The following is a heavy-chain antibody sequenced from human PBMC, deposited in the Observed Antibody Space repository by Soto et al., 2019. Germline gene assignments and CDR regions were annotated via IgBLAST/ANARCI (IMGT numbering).Heavy chain of an antibody. V-gene: IGHV4-59*01. Sequence: PSETLSLTCTVSGGSISSFYWSWFRQPPGKGLEWIGYIYDSGSTNYNPSLKGRVTISVDTSKNQFSLKLSSVTAADTAVYYCAGTRGYCSGGSCPTVVDYWGQGTLVTVSS. D-gene: IGHD2-15*01. CDR2: IYDSGST. J-gene: IGHJ4*02. CDR3: AGTRGYCSGGSCPTVVDY. CDR1: GGSISSFY.